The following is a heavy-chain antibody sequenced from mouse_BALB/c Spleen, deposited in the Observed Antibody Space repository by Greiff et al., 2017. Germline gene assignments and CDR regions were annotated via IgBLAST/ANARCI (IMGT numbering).Heavy chain of an antibody. Sequence: EVKLVESGGGLVQPGGSRKLSCAASGFTFSSFGMHWVRQAPEKGLEWVGYISSGSSAIYYADTVKGRFTISRDNPKNTLFLQMTSLRSEDTAMYYCARRGSRDSMDYWGQGTSVTVSA. CDR3: ARRGSRDSMDY. D-gene: IGHD1-1*01. CDR2: ISSGSSAI. V-gene: IGHV5-17*02. CDR1: GFTFSSFG. J-gene: IGHJ4*01.